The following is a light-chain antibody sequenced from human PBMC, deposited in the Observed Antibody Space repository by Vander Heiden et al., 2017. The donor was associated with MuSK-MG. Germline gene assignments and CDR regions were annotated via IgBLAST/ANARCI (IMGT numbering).Light chain of an antibody. CDR3: QQLNTDPFT. Sequence: LIYAASTLQSGVPSRVSGSGSGKDFTLTIIILQPADFAAYYCQQLNTDPFTFGPGTKVDIK. V-gene: IGKV1-9*01. CDR2: AAS. J-gene: IGKJ3*01.